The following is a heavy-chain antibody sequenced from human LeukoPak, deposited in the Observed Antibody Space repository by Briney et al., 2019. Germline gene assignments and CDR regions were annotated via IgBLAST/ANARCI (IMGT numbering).Heavy chain of an antibody. V-gene: IGHV3-7*04. CDR2: IKADGGEK. J-gene: IGHJ4*02. D-gene: IGHD3-22*01. CDR1: GFTFSTYW. Sequence: PGGSLRLSCAASGFTFSTYWMNWFRQTPGKGLEWVAKIKADGGEKDHVASVKGRFTISRDNAKNSLYLQMNSLRVEDTAVYYCARGLSYYDSSGYPYWGQGTLVTVSS. CDR3: ARGLSYYDSSGYPY.